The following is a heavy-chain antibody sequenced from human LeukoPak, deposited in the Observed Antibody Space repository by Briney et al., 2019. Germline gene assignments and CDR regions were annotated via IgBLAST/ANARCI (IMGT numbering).Heavy chain of an antibody. V-gene: IGHV1-18*01. D-gene: IGHD3-22*01. CDR1: GYTFTSYG. CDR3: AVDYYDSSDPSGRDY. J-gene: IGHJ4*02. CDR2: ISAYNGNT. Sequence: ASVKVSCKASGYTFTSYGISWVRQASGQGLEWMGWISAYNGNTNYAQKLQGRVTMTTDTSTSTAYMELRSLRSDGTAVYYCAVDYYDSSDPSGRDYWGQGTLVTVSS.